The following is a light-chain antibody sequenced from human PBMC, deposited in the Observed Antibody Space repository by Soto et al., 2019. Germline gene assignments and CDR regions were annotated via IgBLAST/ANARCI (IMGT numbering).Light chain of an antibody. J-gene: IGKJ1*01. V-gene: IGKV3D-20*02. CDR3: QQRSNWPRT. CDR2: GAS. CDR1: QSVSSSY. Sequence: EIVLTQSPGTLSLSPGERATLSCRASQSVSSSYLAWYQQKPGQAPRLLIYGASIRAPGIPDRFSGSGSGTDCTLTISSLEPEDFAVYYCQQRSNWPRTFGQGTKVEIK.